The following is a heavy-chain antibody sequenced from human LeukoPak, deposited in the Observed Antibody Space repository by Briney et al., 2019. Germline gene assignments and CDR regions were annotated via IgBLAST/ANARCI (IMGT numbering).Heavy chain of an antibody. V-gene: IGHV4-4*07. Sequence: SETLSLTCTVSGGSISSYYWSWIRQPAGKGLEWIGRIYTSGSTNYNPSLKSRVTMSVDTSKNQFSLKLSSVTAADTAVYYCATLRLRPQTNYYMDVWGKGTTVTISS. CDR1: GGSISSYY. CDR2: IYTSGST. D-gene: IGHD4-17*01. J-gene: IGHJ6*03. CDR3: ATLRLRPQTNYYMDV.